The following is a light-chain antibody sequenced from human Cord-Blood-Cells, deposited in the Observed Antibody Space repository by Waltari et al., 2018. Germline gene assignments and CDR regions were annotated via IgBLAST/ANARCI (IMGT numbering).Light chain of an antibody. CDR3: QQYYSTPRT. CDR1: QSVLYSSNNKNY. V-gene: IGKV4-1*01. CDR2: WAS. J-gene: IGKJ1*01. Sequence: DIVMTQPPDSLAVSLAERATINCKSSQSVLYSSNNKNYLAWYQQKPGQPPKLLIYWASTRESGVPDRFSGSGSGTDFTLTISSLQAEDVAVYYCQQYYSTPRTFGQGTKVEIK.